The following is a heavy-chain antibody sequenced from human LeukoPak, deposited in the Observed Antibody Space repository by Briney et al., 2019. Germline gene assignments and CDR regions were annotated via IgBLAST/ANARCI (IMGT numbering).Heavy chain of an antibody. CDR1: GGSISSGDYY. CDR3: ARDNWNYGSSMDV. CDR2: IYYSGST. Sequence: SETLSLTCTVSGGSISSGDYYWSWIRQPPGKGLEWIGYIYYSGSTNYNPSLKSRVTISVDTSKNQFSLKLSSVTAADTAVYYCARDNWNYGSSMDVWGQGTTVTVSS. J-gene: IGHJ6*02. D-gene: IGHD1-7*01. V-gene: IGHV4-61*08.